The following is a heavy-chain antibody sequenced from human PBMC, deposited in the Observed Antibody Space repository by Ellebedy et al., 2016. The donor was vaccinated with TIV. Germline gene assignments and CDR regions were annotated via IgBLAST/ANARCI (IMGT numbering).Heavy chain of an antibody. J-gene: IGHJ2*01. CDR3: ARHLLRDYYGSGSPNYWYLDL. CDR1: GVSISSSAYY. V-gene: IGHV4-39*01. D-gene: IGHD3-10*01. Sequence: SETLSLXXTVSGVSISSSAYYWGWIRQPPGRGLEWIANIYYLGSTYYNPSLKSRVTISVDTSKNQFSLKLSPVTAADTAMYYCARHLLRDYYGSGSPNYWYLDLWGRGTLVTVSS. CDR2: IYYLGST.